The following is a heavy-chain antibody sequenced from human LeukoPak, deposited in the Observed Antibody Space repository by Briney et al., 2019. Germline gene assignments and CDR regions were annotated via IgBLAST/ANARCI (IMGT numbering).Heavy chain of an antibody. CDR2: IIPIFGTA. CDR3: SGNLAVAGTYFAC. Sequence: GASVTVSFTASGGTFINYAISWVRQAPGQGLEWMGGIIPIFGTANYTQNFQGRVTITADESTSTAYMELSRLRSEDTAVYYCSGNLAVAGTYFACWGQGRPATVSS. V-gene: IGHV1-69*13. CDR1: GGTFINYA. D-gene: IGHD6-19*01. J-gene: IGHJ4*02.